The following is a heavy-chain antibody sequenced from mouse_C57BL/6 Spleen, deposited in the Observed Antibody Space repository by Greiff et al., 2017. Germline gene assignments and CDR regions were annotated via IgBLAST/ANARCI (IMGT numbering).Heavy chain of an antibody. V-gene: IGHV1-72*01. Sequence: QVQLQQPGAELVKPWASVKLSCKASGYTFTSYWMHWLKQWPGRGLVWIGRLDPYSGGTKYNEKFQSTATLTVDKPSSQAYMQLSSLTSEDSAVYYCARSYDYDGDFDYWGQGTTLTVSS. CDR2: LDPYSGGT. CDR3: ARSYDYDGDFDY. D-gene: IGHD2-4*01. CDR1: GYTFTSYW. J-gene: IGHJ2*01.